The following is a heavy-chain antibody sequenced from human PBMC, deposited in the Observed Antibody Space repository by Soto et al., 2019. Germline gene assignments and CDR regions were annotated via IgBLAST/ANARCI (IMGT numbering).Heavy chain of an antibody. CDR1: GYTFNSYG. CDR3: ARVAVVAARVYYYYMDV. D-gene: IGHD2-15*01. CDR2: ISAYNGNT. J-gene: IGHJ6*03. Sequence: GASLKVSCKASGYTFNSYGISWVRQAPGQGLEWMGWISAYNGNTNYAQKLQGRVTMTTDTSTSTAYMELRSLRSDDTAVYYCARVAVVAARVYYYYMDVWGKGTTVTVSS. V-gene: IGHV1-18*01.